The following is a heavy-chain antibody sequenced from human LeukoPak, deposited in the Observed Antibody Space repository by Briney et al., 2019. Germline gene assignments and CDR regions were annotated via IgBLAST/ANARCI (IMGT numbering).Heavy chain of an antibody. D-gene: IGHD6-13*01. V-gene: IGHV3-43*01. J-gene: IGHJ4*02. CDR3: AKEGQQQLVPLYYFDY. CDR1: GFTFDDYT. CDR2: ISWDGGGT. Sequence: GGSLRLSCAASGFTFDDYTMHWVRQAPGKGLEWVSLISWDGGGTYYADSVKGRFTISRDNSKNSLYLQMNSLRTEDTALYYCAKEGQQQLVPLYYFDYWGQGTLVTVSS.